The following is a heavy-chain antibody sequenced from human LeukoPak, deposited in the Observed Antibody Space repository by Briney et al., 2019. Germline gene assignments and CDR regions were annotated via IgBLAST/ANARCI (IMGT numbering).Heavy chain of an antibody. CDR3: ARLPTGEQPENY. D-gene: IGHD3-16*01. V-gene: IGHV3-23*01. Sequence: PGGSLRLSCAAFGFTFSSCAMNWVRQTPGKGLEWVSAITESGGSTYYADSVKGRFTISRDNSKNRLYLQMNSLRAEDTALYYCARLPTGEQPENYWGQGTLVTVSS. CDR1: GFTFSSCA. J-gene: IGHJ4*02. CDR2: ITESGGST.